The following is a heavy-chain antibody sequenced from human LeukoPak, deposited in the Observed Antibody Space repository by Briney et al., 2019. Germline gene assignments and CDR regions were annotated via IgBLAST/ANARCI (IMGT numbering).Heavy chain of an antibody. V-gene: IGHV3-48*01. Sequence: GGSLRLSCAASGFTFSSYSMNWVRQAPGKGLEWVSYISSSSSTIYYADSAKGRFSISRDNSRNILYLQMNSLRAEDMAVYYCVKDASSGTYYVYWGQGTLVTVSS. CDR1: GFTFSSYS. CDR3: VKDASSGTYYVY. CDR2: ISSSSSTI. D-gene: IGHD1-26*01. J-gene: IGHJ4*02.